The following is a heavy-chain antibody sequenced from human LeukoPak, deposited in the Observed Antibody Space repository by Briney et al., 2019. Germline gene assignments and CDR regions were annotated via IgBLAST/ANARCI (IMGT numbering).Heavy chain of an antibody. J-gene: IGHJ5*02. D-gene: IGHD1-26*01. CDR2: IFHSGST. Sequence: SETLSLTCTVSDYPISSGYYWAWIRQPPGKGLEWIGSIFHSGSTHHNPSLRSRITLSVDTSTNQVSLKLSSVTAADTAIYYCARTLVGATKFTPWGQGTLVTVSS. V-gene: IGHV4-38-2*02. CDR1: DYPISSGYY. CDR3: ARTLVGATKFTP.